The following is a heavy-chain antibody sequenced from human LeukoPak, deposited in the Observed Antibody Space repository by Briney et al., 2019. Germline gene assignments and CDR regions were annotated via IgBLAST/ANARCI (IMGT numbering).Heavy chain of an antibody. J-gene: IGHJ5*02. Sequence: GGSLRLSCAASEFTFSDYYMSWIRQAPGKGLEWVSYISSSNTYTNYADSVKGRFTISRDNAKNSLYLQMNSLRAEDTAVYYCAREKDPYYYDSSGYHLAFDPWGQGTLVTVSS. CDR2: ISSSNTYT. D-gene: IGHD3-22*01. CDR3: AREKDPYYYDSSGYHLAFDP. CDR1: EFTFSDYY. V-gene: IGHV3-11*06.